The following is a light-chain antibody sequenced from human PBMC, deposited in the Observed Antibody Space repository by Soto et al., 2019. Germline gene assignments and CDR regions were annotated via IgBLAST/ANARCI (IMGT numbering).Light chain of an antibody. J-gene: IGKJ1*01. CDR1: QSGSSW. V-gene: IGKV1-5*01. CDR2: DAF. Sequence: DTPVNQNTTNQSASVAARVTITCLVSQSGSSWLAWYQQKPGKAPKLLIYDAFNLESGVPSRFSGSVSGTEFTLTISSLHPADVGTHYCQPYKGYSLCTSCHGT. CDR3: QPYKGYSLCT.